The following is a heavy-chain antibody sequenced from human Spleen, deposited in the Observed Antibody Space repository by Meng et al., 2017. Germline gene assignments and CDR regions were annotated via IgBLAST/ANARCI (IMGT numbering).Heavy chain of an antibody. CDR1: GYTFTAYD. V-gene: IGHV1-2*06. D-gene: IGHD4-23*01. J-gene: IGHJ4*02. CDR3: ARDENISLGKLFGDY. CDR2: INPNNGDT. Sequence: QVHLVQAGADVKQPGASVNVSCKPSGYTFTAYDIPWVRQAPGQGLEWMGHINPNNGDTLYAQKFQGRVSMTSDTSISTVYVELSGLRSDDTAVYYCARDENISLGKLFGDYWGQGTLVTVSS.